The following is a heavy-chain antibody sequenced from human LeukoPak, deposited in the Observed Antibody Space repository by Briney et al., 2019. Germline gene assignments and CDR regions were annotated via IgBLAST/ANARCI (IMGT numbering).Heavy chain of an antibody. CDR3: ATYYYDSGGFHFHH. D-gene: IGHD3-22*01. J-gene: IGHJ1*01. CDR1: GFTFRSYG. CDR2: ISSNGGRT. Sequence: PGGSLRQTCEASGFTFRSYGTHWVRQAPGKGLEYVSAISSNGGRTYYANSVKGRFTISRDNSRNTLYLQMGSLRAEDMAVYYCATYYYDSGGFHFHHWVQGNLVTVSS. V-gene: IGHV3-64*01.